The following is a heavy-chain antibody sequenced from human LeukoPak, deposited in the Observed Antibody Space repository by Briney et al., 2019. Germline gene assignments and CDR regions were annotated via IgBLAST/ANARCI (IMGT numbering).Heavy chain of an antibody. Sequence: KASETLSLTCTVSGYSISSGYYWGWIRQPPGKGLEWIGSIYHSGSTYYNPSLKSRVTISADTSKNQFSLKLSSVTAADTAVYYCARGVPAAIGYYYHYYMDVWGKGTTVTVSS. J-gene: IGHJ6*03. V-gene: IGHV4-38-2*02. CDR2: IYHSGST. CDR3: ARGVPAAIGYYYHYYMDV. CDR1: GYSISSGYY. D-gene: IGHD2-2*02.